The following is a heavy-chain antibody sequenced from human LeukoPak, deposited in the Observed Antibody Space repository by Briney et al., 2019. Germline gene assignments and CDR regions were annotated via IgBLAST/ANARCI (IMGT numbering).Heavy chain of an antibody. CDR1: GFTFSDYY. V-gene: IGHV3-23*01. J-gene: IGHJ5*02. Sequence: GGSLRLSCAASGFTFSDYYMSWIRQAPGKGLDWVSYISGSGGSTYYADSVKGRFTISRDNSKNTLYLQMNSLRAEDTAVYYCAKARYYGSGSANWFDPWGQGTLVTVSS. D-gene: IGHD3-10*01. CDR2: ISGSGGST. CDR3: AKARYYGSGSANWFDP.